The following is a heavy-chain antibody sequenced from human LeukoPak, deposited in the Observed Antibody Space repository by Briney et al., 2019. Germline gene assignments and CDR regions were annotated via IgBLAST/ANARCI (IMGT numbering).Heavy chain of an antibody. V-gene: IGHV4-34*01. J-gene: IGHJ4*02. CDR3: ARVIAVAGTHFDY. Sequence: SETLSLTCAVYGGSFSGYYWSWIRQPPGKGLEWIGEINHSGSTNYNPSLKSRVTISVDTSKNQFSLKLSSVTAADTAVYYCARVIAVAGTHFDYWGQGTLVTVSS. CDR1: GGSFSGYY. D-gene: IGHD6-19*01. CDR2: INHSGST.